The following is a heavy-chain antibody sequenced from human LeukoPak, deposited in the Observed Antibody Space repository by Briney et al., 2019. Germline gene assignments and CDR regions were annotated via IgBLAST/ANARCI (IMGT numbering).Heavy chain of an antibody. CDR1: GGSFSGYY. J-gene: IGHJ5*02. CDR3: ARYRSRWFDP. CDR2: INHSGST. Sequence: PSETLSLTCAVYGGSFSGYYWSWIRQPPGKGLEWIGEINHSGSTNYNPSLKSRVTISVDTSKNQFSLKLSSVTAADTVVYYCARYRSRWFDPWGQGTLVTVSS. D-gene: IGHD1-14*01. V-gene: IGHV4-34*01.